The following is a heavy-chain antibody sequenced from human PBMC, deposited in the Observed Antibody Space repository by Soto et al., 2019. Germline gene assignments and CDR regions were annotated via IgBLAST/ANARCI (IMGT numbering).Heavy chain of an antibody. CDR3: ARDASPVLYDY. CDR1: GASITQYY. CDR2: VSSTGST. V-gene: IGHV4-59*01. Sequence: PSETLSLTCTVSGASITQYYWNWIRQSPGKGLEWIVSVSSTGSTVYNPSLTNRVTVSLDTSKNQFSLTLNSVTAADTAVYHCARDASPVLYDYWGHGTL. D-gene: IGHD5-12*01. J-gene: IGHJ1*01.